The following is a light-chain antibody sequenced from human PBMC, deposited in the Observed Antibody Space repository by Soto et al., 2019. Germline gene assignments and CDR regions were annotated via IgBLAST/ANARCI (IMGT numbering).Light chain of an antibody. V-gene: IGLV1-40*01. CDR3: QSYDSSLSGVV. CDR1: SSNIGAGYD. Sequence: QSVLTQPPSVSGAPGQRVTISCTGSSSNIGAGYDVHWYQQLPETAPKLLIYGNSNRPSGVPDRFSVSKSGTSASLAITGLQAEDEADYYCQSYDSSLSGVVFGGGTKLTGL. CDR2: GNS. J-gene: IGLJ2*01.